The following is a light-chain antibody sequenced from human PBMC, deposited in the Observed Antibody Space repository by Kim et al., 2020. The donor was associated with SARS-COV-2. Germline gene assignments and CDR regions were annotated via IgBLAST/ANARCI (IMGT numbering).Light chain of an antibody. V-gene: IGLV9-49*01. Sequence: CTLSSGYSNYKVDWYQQRPGKGPRFVMRAGTGGIVGSKGDGIPDRFSVLGSGLNRYLTIKNIQEEDESDYHCGADHGSGSNFVYVFGTGTKVTVL. J-gene: IGLJ1*01. CDR1: SGYSNYK. CDR3: GADHGSGSNFVYV. CDR2: AGTGGIVG.